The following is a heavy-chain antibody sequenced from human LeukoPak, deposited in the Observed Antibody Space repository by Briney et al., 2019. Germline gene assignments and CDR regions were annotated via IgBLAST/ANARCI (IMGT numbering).Heavy chain of an antibody. CDR2: IKEDGSET. D-gene: IGHD3-10*01. J-gene: IGHJ4*02. CDR1: GLIFSNYW. Sequence: GGSLRLSCAVSGLIFSNYWMTWVRQAPGKGLEWVANIKEDGSETYYVDSVKGRFTISRDNDKNTLYLQMNSLRAEDTAVYYCEAYGSVWGQGTLVIVSS. V-gene: IGHV3-7*03. CDR3: EAYGSV.